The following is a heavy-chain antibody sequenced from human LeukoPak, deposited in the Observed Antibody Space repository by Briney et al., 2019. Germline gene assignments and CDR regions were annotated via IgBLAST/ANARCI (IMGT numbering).Heavy chain of an antibody. D-gene: IGHD5-18*01. J-gene: IGHJ4*02. CDR2: IWYDGSNK. V-gene: IGHV3-33*01. CDR3: ARGGIQLWLRTDFDY. Sequence: GGSLRLSCAASGFTFSSYGMHWVRQAPGKGLEWVAVIWYDGSNKYYADSEKGRFTISRDNSKNTLYLQMNSLRAEDTAVYYCARGGIQLWLRTDFDYWGQGTLVTVSS. CDR1: GFTFSSYG.